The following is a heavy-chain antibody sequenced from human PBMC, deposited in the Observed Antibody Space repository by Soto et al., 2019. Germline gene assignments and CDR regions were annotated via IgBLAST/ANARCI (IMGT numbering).Heavy chain of an antibody. CDR3: ATYPWGYSYDKRPPDGFDI. CDR2: IYPGDSDT. V-gene: IGHV5-51*01. J-gene: IGHJ3*02. Sequence: GESLKISCKGSGYSFTKYWIAWVRQMPGKGLEWMGIIYPGDSDTRYSPSFQGQVTISADTSITTAYLHWSSLKASDTAMYYCATYPWGYSYDKRPPDGFDIWGQVTMVTVSS. CDR1: GYSFTKYW. D-gene: IGHD3-22*01.